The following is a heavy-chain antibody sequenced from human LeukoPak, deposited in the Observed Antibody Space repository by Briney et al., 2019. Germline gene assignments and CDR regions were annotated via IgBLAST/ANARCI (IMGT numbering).Heavy chain of an antibody. Sequence: SGVPLRLSCAACVVTFSSYSINWGRQAPGKGLEWVSYITASGTAMFYADSVKGRFTISRDNAKNSLYLQMNSLRDEDTAVYYCASSGSYRFDYWGQGTLVTVSS. CDR3: ASSGSYRFDY. J-gene: IGHJ4*02. CDR1: VVTFSSYS. CDR2: ITASGTAM. V-gene: IGHV3-48*02. D-gene: IGHD1-26*01.